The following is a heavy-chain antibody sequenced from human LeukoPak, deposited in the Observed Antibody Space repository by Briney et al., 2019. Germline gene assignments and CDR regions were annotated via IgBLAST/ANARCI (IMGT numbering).Heavy chain of an antibody. J-gene: IGHJ6*02. CDR2: ISYDGSNK. Sequence: PGGSLRLSCAASGFTFSSYGMHWVRQAPGKGLEWVAVISYDGSNKYYADSVEGRFTISRDNSKNTLYLQMNSLRAEDTAVYYCAKDRGGRSRYGLDVWGQGTTVTVSS. D-gene: IGHD1-26*01. V-gene: IGHV3-30*18. CDR3: AKDRGGRSRYGLDV. CDR1: GFTFSSYG.